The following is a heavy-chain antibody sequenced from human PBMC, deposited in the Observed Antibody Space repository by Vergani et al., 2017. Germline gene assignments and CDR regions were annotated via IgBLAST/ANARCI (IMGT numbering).Heavy chain of an antibody. CDR2: IYTSGST. CDR3: ARHAKYSYGYNYGMDV. D-gene: IGHD5-18*01. J-gene: IGHJ6*02. Sequence: QVQLQESGPGLVKPSQTLSLTCTVSGGSISSGSYYWSWIRQPAGKGLEWIGRIYTSGSTNYNPSLKSRVTISVDTSKNQFSMKLSSGTAADTAMYYCARHAKYSYGYNYGMDVWGQGTTVTVSS. CDR1: GGSISSGSYY. V-gene: IGHV4-61*02.